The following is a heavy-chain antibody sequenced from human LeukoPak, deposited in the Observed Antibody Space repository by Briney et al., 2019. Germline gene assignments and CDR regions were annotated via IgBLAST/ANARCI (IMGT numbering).Heavy chain of an antibody. V-gene: IGHV4-30-4*01. Sequence: SETLSLTCTVSGGSISSGDYYWSWIRQSPGKGLEWIGYIYYSGSTYYNPSLKSRVTISVDTSKNQFSLKLSSVTAADTAVYYCAREDYYDSSGYYYSRDAFDIWGQGTMVTVSS. D-gene: IGHD3-22*01. CDR3: AREDYYDSSGYYYSRDAFDI. CDR1: GGSISSGDYY. J-gene: IGHJ3*02. CDR2: IYYSGST.